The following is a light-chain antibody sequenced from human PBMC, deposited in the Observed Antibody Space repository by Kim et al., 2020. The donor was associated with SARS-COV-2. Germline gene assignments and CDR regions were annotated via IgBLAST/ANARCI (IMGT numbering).Light chain of an antibody. V-gene: IGLV3-1*01. CDR3: QAWDSNTGV. J-gene: IGLJ2*01. CDR1: KLGDKY. Sequence: YELTQPPSVSVSPGQTASITCSGDKLGDKYACWYQQKSGQSPVLVIYQDTKRPSGIPERFSGSNSGNTVTLTISGTQAMDEADYYCQAWDSNTGVFGGGTQLTVL. CDR2: QDT.